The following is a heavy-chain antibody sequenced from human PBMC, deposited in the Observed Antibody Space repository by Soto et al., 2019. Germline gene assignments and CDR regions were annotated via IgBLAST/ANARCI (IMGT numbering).Heavy chain of an antibody. D-gene: IGHD6-13*01. V-gene: IGHV2-5*02. CDR1: GFSLSTSGVG. CDR2: IYWDDDK. J-gene: IGHJ6*02. Sequence: QITLKESGPTLVKPTQTLTLTCTFSGFSLSTSGVGVGWIRQPPGKALEWLALIYWDDDKRYSPSLKSRLTTXKXTXXNQVVLTMTNMDPVDTATYYCAHLAADYYYYGMDVWGQGTTVTVSS. CDR3: AHLAADYYYYGMDV.